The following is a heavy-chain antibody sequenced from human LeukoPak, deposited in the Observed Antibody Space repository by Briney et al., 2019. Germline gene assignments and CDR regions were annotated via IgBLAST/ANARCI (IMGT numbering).Heavy chain of an antibody. V-gene: IGHV4-59*01. J-gene: IGHJ4*02. CDR1: GVYISSDY. D-gene: IGHD6-13*01. CDR2: IYNSGST. CDR3: ARDWPGSSSWYGFDY. Sequence: SETLSLTCSVSGVYISSDYCCWIRQPPGKGLEWIGCIYNSGSTNYNPSLKSRVTISVDTSKNQFSLKLSSVTAADTAVYYCARDWPGSSSWYGFDYWGQGTLVTVSS.